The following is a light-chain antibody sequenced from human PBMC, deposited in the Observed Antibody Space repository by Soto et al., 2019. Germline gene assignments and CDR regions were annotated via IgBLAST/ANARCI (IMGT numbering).Light chain of an antibody. CDR1: SGSVSTSYY. CDR2: STD. J-gene: IGLJ3*02. CDR3: VLYMGSGISM. Sequence: QAVLTQEASFSVSPGGTVTLTCGLSSGSVSTSYYPSWYQQTPGQAPRTLIYSTDTRSSGVPDRFSGSILGNKAALTITGAQADDEADYYCVLYMGSGISMFGGGTKLTVL. V-gene: IGLV8-61*01.